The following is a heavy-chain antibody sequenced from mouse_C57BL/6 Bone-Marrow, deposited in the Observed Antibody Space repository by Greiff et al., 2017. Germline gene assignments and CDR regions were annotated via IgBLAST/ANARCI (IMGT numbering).Heavy chain of an antibody. CDR1: GYTFTSYW. D-gene: IGHD1-1*01. Sequence: QVQLQQPGAELVKPGASVKLSCKASGYTFTSYWMQWVKQRPGQGLEWIGGIDPSDSYTNYNQKFKGKATLTVDTSSSTAYMQLSSLTSEDSAVYYCARETTVVALDYWGQGTTLTVSS. J-gene: IGHJ2*01. CDR3: ARETTVVALDY. V-gene: IGHV1-50*01. CDR2: IDPSDSYT.